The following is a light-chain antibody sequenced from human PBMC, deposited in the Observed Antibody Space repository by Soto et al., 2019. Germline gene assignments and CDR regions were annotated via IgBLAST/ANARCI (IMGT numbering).Light chain of an antibody. CDR2: EIN. CDR3: SSFAGSNNFPYV. Sequence: QSVLAQPPSASGSPGQSVTISCTGTRSDVGAYDYVSWYQQHPGKAPKLMIYEINKRPSGVPDRFSGSKSGNTAPLTVSGLQAEDEADYYCSSFAGSNNFPYVFGTGTKVTVL. CDR1: RSDVGAYDY. V-gene: IGLV2-8*01. J-gene: IGLJ1*01.